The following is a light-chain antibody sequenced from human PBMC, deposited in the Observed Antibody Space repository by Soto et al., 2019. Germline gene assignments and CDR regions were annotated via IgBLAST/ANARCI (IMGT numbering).Light chain of an antibody. CDR3: QQRSSWPPKFT. CDR1: QSVDSY. CDR2: GAS. J-gene: IGKJ3*01. V-gene: IGKV3-11*01. Sequence: EIVLTQSPATLSLSPGERATLSCRASQSVDSYLAWYQQKPGQAPRLLIYGASNRATGIPARFSGSGSGTDFTLTISSLEPEDFAVYYCQQRSSWPPKFTFGPGTKVDIK.